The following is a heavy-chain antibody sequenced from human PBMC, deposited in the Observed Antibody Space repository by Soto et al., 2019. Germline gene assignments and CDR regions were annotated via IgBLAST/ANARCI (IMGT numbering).Heavy chain of an antibody. Sequence: GGSLRLSCAASGFTFSSYAMSWVRQAPGKGLEWVSAISGSGGSTYYADSVKGRFTISRDNSKNTLYLQMNSLRAEDTAVYYCAKDLYQHRQQGPLRFLEWLVFDYMDVWGKGTTVTVSS. D-gene: IGHD3-3*01. CDR2: ISGSGGST. J-gene: IGHJ6*03. CDR3: AKDLYQHRQQGPLRFLEWLVFDYMDV. CDR1: GFTFSSYA. V-gene: IGHV3-23*01.